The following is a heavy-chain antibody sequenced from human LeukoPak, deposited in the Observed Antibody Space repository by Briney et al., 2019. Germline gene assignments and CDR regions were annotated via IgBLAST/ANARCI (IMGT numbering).Heavy chain of an antibody. J-gene: IGHJ6*02. CDR2: ISYDGSNK. CDR3: ASRTVTTLPGYYYYGMDV. CDR1: GFTFSSYA. Sequence: PGGSLRLSCAASGFTFSSYAMHWVRQAPGKGLEWVAVISYDGSNKYYADSVKGRFTISRDNSKNTLYLQMNSLRAEDTAVYYCASRTVTTLPGYYYYGMDVWGQGTTVTVS. D-gene: IGHD4-17*01. V-gene: IGHV3-30-3*01.